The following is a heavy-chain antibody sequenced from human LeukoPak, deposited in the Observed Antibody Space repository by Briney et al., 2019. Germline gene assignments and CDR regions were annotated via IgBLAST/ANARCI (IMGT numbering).Heavy chain of an antibody. Sequence: PSETLSLTCTVSDGSISSYYWSWIRQPAGKGLEWIGRIYTSGSTNYNPSLKSRVTMSVDTSKNQFSLKLSSVTAADTAVYYCAREDQRLVQFYYYYYMDVWGKGTTVTVSS. J-gene: IGHJ6*03. D-gene: IGHD6-13*01. CDR3: AREDQRLVQFYYYYYMDV. CDR2: IYTSGST. CDR1: DGSISSYY. V-gene: IGHV4-4*07.